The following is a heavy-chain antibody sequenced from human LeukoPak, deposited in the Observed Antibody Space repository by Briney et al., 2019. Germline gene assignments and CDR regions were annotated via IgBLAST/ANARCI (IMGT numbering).Heavy chain of an antibody. V-gene: IGHV4-59*01. J-gene: IGHJ4*02. CDR1: GGSISSYY. CDR2: IYYSGTT. D-gene: IGHD3/OR15-3a*01. CDR3: ARGTGSYYDY. Sequence: PSETLSLTCTVSGGSISSYYWSWIRQPPGKGLEWIGYIYYSGTTNYNPSLKSRVTISADASKNQFSLRLRSVTAADTAVYYCARGTGSYYDYWGQGTLVTVSS.